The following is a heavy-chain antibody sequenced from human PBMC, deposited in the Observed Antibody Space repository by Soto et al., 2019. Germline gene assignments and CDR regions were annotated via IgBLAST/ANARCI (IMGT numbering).Heavy chain of an antibody. D-gene: IGHD6-13*01. CDR2: IYYSGST. CDR1: GGSISSYY. Sequence: SATLSLTCTVSGGSISSYYWSWIRQPPGKGLEWIGYIYYSGSTNYNPSLKSRVTISVDTSKNQFSLKLSSVTAADTAVYYCARDRVAAAGYYYYGMDVWGQGTTVTSP. J-gene: IGHJ6*02. CDR3: ARDRVAAAGYYYYGMDV. V-gene: IGHV4-59*01.